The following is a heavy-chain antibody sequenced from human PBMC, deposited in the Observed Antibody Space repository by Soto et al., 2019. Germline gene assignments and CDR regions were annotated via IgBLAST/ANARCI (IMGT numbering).Heavy chain of an antibody. CDR3: ARSYGDYVFDY. J-gene: IGHJ4*02. Sequence: QVQLQESGPGLVKPSETLSLTCTVSGGSISSYYWSWIRQPPGKGLEWIGSIYHSGSTNYSPSLKSXGTISVDTSKNQFSLKLSSVTAADTAVYYCARSYGDYVFDYWGQGTLVTVSS. CDR2: IYHSGST. D-gene: IGHD4-17*01. V-gene: IGHV4-59*01. CDR1: GGSISSYY.